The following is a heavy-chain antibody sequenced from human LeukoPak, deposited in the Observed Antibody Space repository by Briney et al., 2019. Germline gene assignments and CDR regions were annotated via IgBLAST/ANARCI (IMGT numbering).Heavy chain of an antibody. CDR1: GGSISSSSYY. D-gene: IGHD3-3*01. J-gene: IGHJ4*02. Sequence: SETLSLTCTVSGGSISSSSYYWGWIRQPPGKGLEWIGSIYYSGSTNYNPSLKSRVTISVDTSKNQFSLKLSSVTAADTAVYYCARQGGVSGYSTGFEYWGQGTLVTVSS. CDR2: IYYSGST. V-gene: IGHV4-39*01. CDR3: ARQGGVSGYSTGFEY.